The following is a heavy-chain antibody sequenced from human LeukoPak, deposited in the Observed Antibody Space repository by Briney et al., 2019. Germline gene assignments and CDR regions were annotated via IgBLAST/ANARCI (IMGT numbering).Heavy chain of an antibody. Sequence: ASVKVSCKASGYTFTGYYMHWVRQAPGQGLEWMGWINPNSGGTNYAQKFQGRVTMTRDTSISTAYMELSRLRSDDTAVYYCARDLHGPYSSRDYWGQGTLVTVSS. CDR1: GYTFTGYY. CDR2: INPNSGGT. J-gene: IGHJ4*02. V-gene: IGHV1-2*02. D-gene: IGHD6-13*01. CDR3: ARDLHGPYSSRDY.